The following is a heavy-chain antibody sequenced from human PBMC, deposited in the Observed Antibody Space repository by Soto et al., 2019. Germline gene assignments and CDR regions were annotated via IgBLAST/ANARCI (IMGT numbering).Heavy chain of an antibody. V-gene: IGHV3-15*01. J-gene: IGHJ6*02. CDR3: VKGSYYENYYYGMDV. CDR1: GFTFSNAW. D-gene: IGHD1-26*01. CDR2: IKGKTDGGTT. Sequence: PGGSLRLSCAASGFTFSNAWMSWVRQAPGKGLEWVGRIKGKTDGGTTDYAAPVKGRFTISRDDSKNTLYLQMNSLKTEDTAVYYCVKGSYYENYYYGMDVWGQGTTVTVSS.